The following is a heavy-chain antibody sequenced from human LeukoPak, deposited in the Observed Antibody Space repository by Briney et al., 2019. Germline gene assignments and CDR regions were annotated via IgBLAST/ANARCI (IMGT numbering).Heavy chain of an antibody. CDR3: ARVGITAATADY. CDR1: GYTFTTYY. CDR2: INPRGGST. D-gene: IGHD6-25*01. V-gene: IGHV1-46*01. Sequence: GASVKVSCKASGYTFTTYYMHWLRQAPGQGPEWMGIINPRGGSTDYAQKFEGRVTMTSDTSTSTVYMELNDLISEDTAVYFCARVGITAATADYWGQGTLVTVSS. J-gene: IGHJ4*02.